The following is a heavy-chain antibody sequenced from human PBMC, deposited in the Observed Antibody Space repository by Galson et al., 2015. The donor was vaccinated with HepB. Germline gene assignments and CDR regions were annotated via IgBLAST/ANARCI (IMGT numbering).Heavy chain of an antibody. J-gene: IGHJ4*02. Sequence: SVKVSCKASGYSFTTHAMNWVRQVPGQGLEWMGWINTNNGKPTYAPDFTGRFVFSLDTSVNTAYLQISGLKTEDTAVYYCSRGGWKAIPGSDFWGQGTLVTVSS. CDR2: INTNNGKP. V-gene: IGHV7-4-1*02. CDR3: SRGGWKAIPGSDF. CDR1: GYSFTTHA. D-gene: IGHD2-15*01.